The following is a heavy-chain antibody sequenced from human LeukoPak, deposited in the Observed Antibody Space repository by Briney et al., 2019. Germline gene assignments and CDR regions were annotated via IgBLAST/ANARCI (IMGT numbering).Heavy chain of an antibody. CDR3: AKDSDSSTWRADY. D-gene: IGHD6-13*01. CDR2: IYSGGST. V-gene: IGHV3-66*01. Sequence: GGSLRPSCAASGFTARSNYMSGVRQAPGKGLEWVSVIYSGGSTYYADSVKGRFTISRDNSKNTLYLQMSSLRAEETAVYYCAKDSDSSTWRADYWGQGTLVTVSS. J-gene: IGHJ4*02. CDR1: GFTARSNY.